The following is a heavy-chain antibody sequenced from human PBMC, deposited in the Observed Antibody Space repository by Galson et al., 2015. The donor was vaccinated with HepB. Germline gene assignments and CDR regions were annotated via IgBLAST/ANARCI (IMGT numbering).Heavy chain of an antibody. D-gene: IGHD1-14*01. CDR1: GYTFTGYY. V-gene: IGHV1-2*04. CDR3: ARDKNPGGYYYYGMDV. Sequence: SVKVSCKASGYTFTGYYMHWVRQAPGQGLEWMGWINPNSGGTNYAQKFQGWVTMTRDTSISTAYMELSRLRSDDTAVYYCARDKNPGGYYYYGMDVWGQGTTVTVSS. J-gene: IGHJ6*02. CDR2: INPNSGGT.